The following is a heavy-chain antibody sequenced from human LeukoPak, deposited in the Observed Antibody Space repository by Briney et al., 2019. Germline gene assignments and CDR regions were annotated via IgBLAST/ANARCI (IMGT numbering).Heavy chain of an antibody. CDR1: GFTFSRYW. D-gene: IGHD5-18*01. J-gene: IGHJ4*02. V-gene: IGHV3-74*01. Sequence: GGSLRLSCAASGFTFSRYWMHWVRQAPGKGLVWVSRINSDGSSTSYADSVKGRFTISRDNAKNTLYLQMNSLRAEDTAVYYCARAQGYSFGLDYWGQGTLVTVSS. CDR2: INSDGSST. CDR3: ARAQGYSFGLDY.